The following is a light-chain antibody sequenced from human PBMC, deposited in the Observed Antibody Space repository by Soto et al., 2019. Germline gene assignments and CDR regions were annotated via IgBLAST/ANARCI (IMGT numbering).Light chain of an antibody. CDR2: KVS. V-gene: IGKV2-30*01. CDR3: MQGTHWPPYT. Sequence: DVVMTQSPLSLPVTLGQPASISCRSSQSLAYSDGNTYLNWFQQRPGQSPRRLIYKVSNRDSGAPARFSGSGSGTDFTLKISRVEAEDVGVYYCMQGTHWPPYTFGQGTKLEIK. CDR1: QSLAYSDGNTY. J-gene: IGKJ2*01.